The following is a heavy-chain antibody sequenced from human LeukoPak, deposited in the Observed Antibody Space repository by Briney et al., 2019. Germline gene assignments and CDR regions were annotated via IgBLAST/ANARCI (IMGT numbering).Heavy chain of an antibody. Sequence: SETLSLTCTVSGGSISTNNYYWGWIRQAPGKGLEWIGRIYYSGTSYYNPSLKSRVTISVDTSKNQFSLKLDSVTAADTAVYYCARAVVVAAPKPHYFGCWGQGTLVTVSS. V-gene: IGHV4-39*07. CDR1: GGSISTNNYY. D-gene: IGHD2-15*01. CDR3: ARAVVVAAPKPHYFGC. J-gene: IGHJ4*02. CDR2: IYYSGTS.